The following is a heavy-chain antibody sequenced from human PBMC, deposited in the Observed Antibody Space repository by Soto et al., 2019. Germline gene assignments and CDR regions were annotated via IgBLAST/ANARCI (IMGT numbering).Heavy chain of an antibody. CDR2: INSDGSGT. V-gene: IGHV3-74*01. CDR1: GFTFSSYW. J-gene: IGHJ3*02. CDR3: ARTAMVRVGAFDI. D-gene: IGHD5-18*01. Sequence: GGSLRLSCAASGFTFSSYWMHWVRQAPGKGLVWVSRINSDGSGTSYADSVKGRFTISRDNAKNTLYLQMNSLRAEDTAVYYCARTAMVRVGAFDIWGQGTMVTVS.